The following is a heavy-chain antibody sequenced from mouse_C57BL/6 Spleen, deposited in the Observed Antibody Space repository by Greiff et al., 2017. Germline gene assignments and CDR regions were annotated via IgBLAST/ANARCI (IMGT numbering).Heavy chain of an antibody. D-gene: IGHD2-4*01. CDR1: GYTFTSYW. J-gene: IGHJ2*01. Sequence: QVQLQQPGAELVKPGASVKLSCKASGYTFTSYWMHWVKQRPGQGLAWIGMIHPNSGSTNYNEKFKSKATLTVDKSSSTAYMQLSSLTSEDSAVYYCARGGYYDFYFDYWGQGTTLTVSS. V-gene: IGHV1-64*01. CDR3: ARGGYYDFYFDY. CDR2: IHPNSGST.